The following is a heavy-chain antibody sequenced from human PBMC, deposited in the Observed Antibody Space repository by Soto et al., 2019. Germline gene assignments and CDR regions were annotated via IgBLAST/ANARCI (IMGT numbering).Heavy chain of an antibody. CDR3: AKEVVALALYGMDV. D-gene: IGHD3-22*01. CDR2: LTGSGGST. V-gene: IGHV3-23*01. Sequence: EVQLLESGGGLVQPGGSLRLSCAASGFTFRSFAMNWVRQAPGKGLEWVSGLTGSGGSTFYADSVKGRFTISRDNSKSTLSLEMNSLRAEDTAVYYCAKEVVALALYGMDVWGQGTTVTVSS. J-gene: IGHJ6*02. CDR1: GFTFRSFA.